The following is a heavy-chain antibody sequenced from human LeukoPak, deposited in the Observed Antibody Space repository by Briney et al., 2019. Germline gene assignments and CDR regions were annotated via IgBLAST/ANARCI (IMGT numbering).Heavy chain of an antibody. Sequence: GASVKVSCKASGGTFSSYAISWVRQAPGQGLEWMGRIIPILGIANYAQKFQGRVMITADKSTSTAYMELSSLRSEDTAVYYCARDAPQYYDSSGYYKDDAFDIWGQGTMVTVSP. CDR2: IIPILGIA. V-gene: IGHV1-69*04. D-gene: IGHD3-22*01. CDR3: ARDAPQYYDSSGYYKDDAFDI. CDR1: GGTFSSYA. J-gene: IGHJ3*02.